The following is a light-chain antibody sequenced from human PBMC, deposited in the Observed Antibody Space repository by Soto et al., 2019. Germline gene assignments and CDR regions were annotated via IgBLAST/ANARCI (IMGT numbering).Light chain of an antibody. V-gene: IGLV1-47*01. CDR3: ATWDDSLGGPV. Sequence: QSVLTQTPSVSGTPGQRVNISCSGSSSNIGRNYAYWYHQFPGTAPKLLIYRDNERPSGVPDRFSGSKSGTSASLAISGLRSGDEADYHCATWDDSLGGPVFGGGTKLTVL. CDR2: RDN. CDR1: SSNIGRNY. J-gene: IGLJ2*01.